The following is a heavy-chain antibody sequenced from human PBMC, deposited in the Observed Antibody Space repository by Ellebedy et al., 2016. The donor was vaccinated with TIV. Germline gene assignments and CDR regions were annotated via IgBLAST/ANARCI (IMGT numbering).Heavy chain of an antibody. V-gene: IGHV3-23*01. D-gene: IGHD5-18*01. CDR2: IVGSGA. Sequence: GESLKISCAASGFTFSPYAMAWVRQAPGKGLEWVSGIVGSGAQKYADSVKGRFTISRDNSKRTVDLQINSLRAEDTAVYFCAKDRTPGDGYWVFDDWGQGTLVTVSS. CDR1: GFTFSPYA. CDR3: AKDRTPGDGYWVFDD. J-gene: IGHJ4*02.